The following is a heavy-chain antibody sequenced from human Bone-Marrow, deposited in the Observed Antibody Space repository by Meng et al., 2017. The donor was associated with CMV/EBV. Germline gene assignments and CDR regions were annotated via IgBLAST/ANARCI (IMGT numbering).Heavy chain of an antibody. J-gene: IGHJ4*02. V-gene: IGHV3-9*01. CDR1: GFTFDDYA. Sequence: GGSLRLSCTASGFTFDDYAMHWVRQAPGKGLEWVSGISWNSGSIGYVDSVKGRFTISRDSAKNSVYLQMSSLRVDDTAVYYCAREGSGYSFDHWGQGTLVTVSS. CDR2: ISWNSGSI. CDR3: AREGSGYSFDH. D-gene: IGHD6-25*01.